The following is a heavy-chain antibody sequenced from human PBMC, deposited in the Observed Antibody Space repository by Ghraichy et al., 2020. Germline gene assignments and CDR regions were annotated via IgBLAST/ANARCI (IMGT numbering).Heavy chain of an antibody. CDR2: INHSGST. J-gene: IGHJ4*02. CDR1: GGSFSGYY. V-gene: IGHV4-34*01. CDR3: ARVIAAAVDY. Sequence: ETLSLTCAVYGGSFSGYYWSWIRQPPGKGLEWIGEINHSGSTNYNPSLKSRVTISVDTSKNQFSLKLSSVTAADTAVYYCARVIAAAVDYWGQGTLVTVSS. D-gene: IGHD6-13*01.